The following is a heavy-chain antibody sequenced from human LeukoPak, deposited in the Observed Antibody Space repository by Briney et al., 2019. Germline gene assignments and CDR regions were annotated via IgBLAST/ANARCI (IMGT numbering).Heavy chain of an antibody. CDR1: GYTFTSYG. Sequence: ASVKVSCKASGYTFTSYGISWVRQAPGQGLEWMGWISAYNGNTNYAQKLQGRVTMTTDTSTSTAYMELRSLGSDDTAVYYCARNPFRTYDSSGYYPDWGQGTLVTVSS. J-gene: IGHJ4*02. CDR2: ISAYNGNT. CDR3: ARNPFRTYDSSGYYPD. V-gene: IGHV1-18*01. D-gene: IGHD3-22*01.